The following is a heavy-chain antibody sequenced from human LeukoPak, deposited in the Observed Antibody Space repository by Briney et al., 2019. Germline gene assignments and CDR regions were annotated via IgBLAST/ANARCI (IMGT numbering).Heavy chain of an antibody. Sequence: PGGSLRLSCAASGFRFSSYAMSWVRQAPGKGLEWVSAIGGSGVSTYYADSVKGRFTVSRDNSKNTLYLQMSSLRAEDTAVYYCAKDERNWNYNLASQTYDWGQGTLVTVSS. J-gene: IGHJ4*02. CDR2: IGGSGVST. CDR1: GFRFSSYA. CDR3: AKDERNWNYNLASQTYD. D-gene: IGHD1-7*01. V-gene: IGHV3-23*01.